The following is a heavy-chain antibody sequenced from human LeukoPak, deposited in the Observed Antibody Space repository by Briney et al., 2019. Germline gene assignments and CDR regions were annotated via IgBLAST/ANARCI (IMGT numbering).Heavy chain of an antibody. CDR2: IIPIFGTA. CDR3: ARGARDYDILTGLSS. Sequence: SVKVSCKASGGTFSSYAISWVRQAPGQGLEWMGGIIPIFGTANYAQKFQGRVTITTDESTSTAYMELSSLRFEDTAVYYCARGARDYDILTGLSSWGQGTLVTVSS. D-gene: IGHD3-9*01. J-gene: IGHJ5*02. CDR1: GGTFSSYA. V-gene: IGHV1-69*05.